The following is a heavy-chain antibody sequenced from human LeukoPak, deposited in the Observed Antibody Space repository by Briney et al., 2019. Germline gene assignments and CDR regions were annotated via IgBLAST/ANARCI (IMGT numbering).Heavy chain of an antibody. D-gene: IGHD6-13*01. Sequence: GGSLRLSCAASGFTFSSYGMHWVRQAPGKGLEWVAFIRYDGSNKYYADSVKGRFTISRDSSKNTLYLQMNSLRAEDTAVYYCAKDASWYGEYFDYWGQGTLVTVSS. CDR3: AKDASWYGEYFDY. CDR1: GFTFSSYG. CDR2: IRYDGSNK. J-gene: IGHJ4*02. V-gene: IGHV3-30*02.